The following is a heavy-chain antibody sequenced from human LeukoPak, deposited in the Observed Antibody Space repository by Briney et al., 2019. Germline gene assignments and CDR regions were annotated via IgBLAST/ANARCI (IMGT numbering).Heavy chain of an antibody. V-gene: IGHV1-46*01. CDR1: GYTFTSYY. D-gene: IGHD3-22*01. J-gene: IGHJ4*02. Sequence: GASVKVSCKASGYTFTSYYMHWVRQAPGQGLEWMGMINPTGGTTSYAQKFQGRVSLTSDTSTSTVYMDLSSLRSEDTAIYYCARDGGSSGYYGYWGQGTLVTVSS. CDR3: ARDGGSSGYYGY. CDR2: INPTGGTT.